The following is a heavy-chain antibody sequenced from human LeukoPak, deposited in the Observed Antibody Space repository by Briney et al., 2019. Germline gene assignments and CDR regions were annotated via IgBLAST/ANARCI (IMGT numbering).Heavy chain of an antibody. CDR1: GYTFTSYA. Sequence: ASVKVSCKASGYTFTSYAMNWVRQAPGQGLEWMGWINTNTGNPTYAQGFTGRFVFSLDTSVSTAYLQISSLKAEDTAVYYCARDQRLGFTAAAGYWGQGTLVTVSS. CDR3: ARDQRLGFTAAAGY. CDR2: INTNTGNP. J-gene: IGHJ4*02. V-gene: IGHV7-4-1*02. D-gene: IGHD6-13*01.